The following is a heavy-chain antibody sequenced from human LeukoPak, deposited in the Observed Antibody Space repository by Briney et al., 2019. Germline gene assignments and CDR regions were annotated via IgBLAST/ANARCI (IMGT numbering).Heavy chain of an antibody. D-gene: IGHD6-13*01. V-gene: IGHV3-64*01. CDR1: GFTFSTYA. CDR2: ITSDGGST. J-gene: IGHJ4*02. Sequence: GGSLRLSCAASGFTFSTYAMHWVRQAPGKGLEYVSAITSDGGSTYYANSAQGRFTISRDNSKNTLYLQMGSLRAEDMAVYYYASAAVGNYYFHYWGQGALVTVSS. CDR3: ASAAVGNYYFHY.